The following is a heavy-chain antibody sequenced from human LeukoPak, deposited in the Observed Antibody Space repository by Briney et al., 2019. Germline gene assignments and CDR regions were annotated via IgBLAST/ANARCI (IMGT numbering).Heavy chain of an antibody. J-gene: IGHJ4*02. Sequence: PSETLSLTCAVYGGSFSGYYWSWIRQHPGKGLEWIGYIYYSGSTYYNPSLKSRVTISVDRSKNQFSLKLSSVTAADTAVYYCARAGAGVMTFDYWGQGTLVTVSS. D-gene: IGHD3-16*01. CDR1: GGSFSGYY. CDR3: ARAGAGVMTFDY. CDR2: IYYSGST. V-gene: IGHV4-34*01.